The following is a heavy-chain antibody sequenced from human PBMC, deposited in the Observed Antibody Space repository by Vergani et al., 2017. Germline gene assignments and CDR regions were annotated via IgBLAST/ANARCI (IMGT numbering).Heavy chain of an antibody. CDR2: IKQDGSEK. CDR1: GFLFSDYW. V-gene: IGHV3-7*03. CDR3: VRDQVTMLRGSDALDI. J-gene: IGHJ3*02. D-gene: IGHD3-10*01. Sequence: EVQLVESGGGLVQPGGSLKLSCAASGFLFSDYWLNWVRQSPGGGLEWVANIKQDGSEKYYVDSVKGRFTISRDNAKNSLYLQMNNLQTEDTAMYYCVRDQVTMLRGSDALDIWGQGTMVTVSS.